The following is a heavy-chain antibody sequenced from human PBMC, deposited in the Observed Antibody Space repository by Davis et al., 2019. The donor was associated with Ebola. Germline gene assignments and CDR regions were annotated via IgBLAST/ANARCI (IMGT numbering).Heavy chain of an antibody. Sequence: MPSETLSLTCTVSGGSISSSSYYWGWIRKPPGKGLEWIGSIYYSGSTYYNPSLKSRVTISVDTSKNKFSLTLSSVTAADTAVYYCARTLRYFDWTDYWGQGTLVTVSS. CDR2: IYYSGST. V-gene: IGHV4-39*01. J-gene: IGHJ4*02. D-gene: IGHD3-9*01. CDR3: ARTLRYFDWTDY. CDR1: GGSISSSSYY.